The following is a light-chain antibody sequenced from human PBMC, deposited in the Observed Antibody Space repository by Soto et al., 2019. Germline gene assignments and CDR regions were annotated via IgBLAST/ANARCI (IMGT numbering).Light chain of an antibody. J-gene: IGKJ3*01. CDR1: QTVTSS. Sequence: EIVMTQSPATLSVSPGERATLSCRASQTVTSSVAWYQQKPGQAPRLLIYGASSRATGIPGRFSGSGSGTELPLTISTLPSADFEVDYCQQYVFWPFTFGPGTKVDVK. CDR3: QQYVFWPFT. V-gene: IGKV3-15*01. CDR2: GAS.